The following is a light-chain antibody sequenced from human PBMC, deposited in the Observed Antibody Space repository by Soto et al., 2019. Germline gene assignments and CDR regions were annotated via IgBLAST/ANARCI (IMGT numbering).Light chain of an antibody. CDR3: QHYGGSLYP. V-gene: IGKV3-20*01. Sequence: EIVLTQSPGTLSLSPGERATLSCRASQSVSSNYLTWYQQKPGQAPRLLIYGASSRATGIPDRFSGSGSGTDFTLTISGLEPEDFAVYYCQHYGGSLYPFGQGTKLEIK. CDR2: GAS. J-gene: IGKJ2*01. CDR1: QSVSSNY.